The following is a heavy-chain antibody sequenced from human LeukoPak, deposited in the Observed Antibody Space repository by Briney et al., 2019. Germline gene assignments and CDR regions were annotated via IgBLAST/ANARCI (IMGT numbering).Heavy chain of an antibody. CDR3: ARDQPPYGMDV. CDR1: GASINSVDYY. V-gene: IGHV4-30-4*01. J-gene: IGHJ6*02. Sequence: SQTLSLTCTVSGASINSVDYYWSWIRQPPGRGLEWIGYISSSGSTFYSPSLKSRLTISVDTSKNQFSLRLRSVTAADTAMYYCARDQPPYGMDVWGRGTTVTVSS. CDR2: ISSSGST.